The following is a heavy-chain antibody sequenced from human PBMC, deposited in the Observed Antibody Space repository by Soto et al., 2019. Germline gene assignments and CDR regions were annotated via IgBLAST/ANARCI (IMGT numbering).Heavy chain of an antibody. CDR2: IFHTGST. V-gene: IGHV4-31*03. Sequence: QVQLQESGPGLMKPSQTLSLTCSVSAGSISSPGYYWSWIRQHPGKGLEWLGYIFHTGSTDYNPSLKSRLTMSVDTSKYQFSLKLTSVTAADTALYYCARGATATTARGAFDIWGQGTMVTVSS. D-gene: IGHD1-1*01. CDR1: AGSISSPGYY. J-gene: IGHJ3*02. CDR3: ARGATATTARGAFDI.